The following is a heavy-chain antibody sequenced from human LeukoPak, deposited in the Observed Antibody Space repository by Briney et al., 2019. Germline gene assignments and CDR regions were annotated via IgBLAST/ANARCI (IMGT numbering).Heavy chain of an antibody. CDR1: GFTFSSYG. CDR2: ISYDGSNK. Sequence: GGSLRLSCAASGFTFSSYGMHWVRQAPGKGLEWVAVISYDGSNKYYADSVKGRFTISGDNSKNTLYLQMNSLRAEDTAVYYCAKEGEQLLWFGESPVAFDIWGQGTMVTVSS. V-gene: IGHV3-30*18. D-gene: IGHD3-10*01. J-gene: IGHJ3*02. CDR3: AKEGEQLLWFGESPVAFDI.